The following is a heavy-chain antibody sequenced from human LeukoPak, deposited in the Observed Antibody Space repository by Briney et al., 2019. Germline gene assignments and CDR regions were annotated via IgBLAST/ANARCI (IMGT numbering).Heavy chain of an antibody. V-gene: IGHV4-59*08. D-gene: IGHD6-13*01. J-gene: IGHJ4*02. Sequence: SEPLSLTCTVSGGSISSYYWSWIRQPPGKGLEWIGYIYYSGSTNYNPSLKSRVTISVDTSKNQFSLKLSSVTAADTAVYYCARQVSHIAAAGPSFDYWGQGTLVTVSS. CDR1: GGSISSYY. CDR2: IYYSGST. CDR3: ARQVSHIAAAGPSFDY.